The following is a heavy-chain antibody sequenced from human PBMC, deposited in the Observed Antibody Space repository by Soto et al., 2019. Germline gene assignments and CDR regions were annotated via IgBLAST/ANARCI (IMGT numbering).Heavy chain of an antibody. J-gene: IGHJ5*02. D-gene: IGHD3-3*01. CDR1: GFSFDDFA. V-gene: IGHV3-9*01. Sequence: QFVESGGGLVQPGGSLRLSCVASGFSFDDFAMHWVRQAPGKGLEWISGITWNSVSTDYANSVKGRFTVSRDNAKNSLYLQISSLTTEDTALYFCAKERVRFLDAWGQGTLVTVSS. CDR2: ITWNSVST. CDR3: AKERVRFLDA.